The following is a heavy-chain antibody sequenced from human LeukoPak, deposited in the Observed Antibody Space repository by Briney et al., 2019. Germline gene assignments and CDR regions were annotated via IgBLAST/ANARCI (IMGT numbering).Heavy chain of an antibody. V-gene: IGHV7-4-1*02. CDR3: ARGQLGLFGSSWYYH. D-gene: IGHD6-13*01. J-gene: IGHJ4*02. CDR2: IN. CDR1: GYTFTNYA. Sequence: ASVKASCNASGYTFTNYAMNWVRQAPGQGLEWMGWINTGRFVFSLDTSLSTSYLQINGLKAEDTAVYYCARGQLGLFGSSWYYHWGQGTLVTVSS.